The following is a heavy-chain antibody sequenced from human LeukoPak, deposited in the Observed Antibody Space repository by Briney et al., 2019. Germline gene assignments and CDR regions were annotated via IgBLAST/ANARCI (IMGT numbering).Heavy chain of an antibody. D-gene: IGHD6-13*01. CDR3: ARPRWGRAAIAAADY. V-gene: IGHV3-30-3*01. J-gene: IGHJ4*02. Sequence: GGSLRLSCAASGFTFSSYAMHWVRQVPGKGLEWVAVISYDGSNKYYADSVKGRFTISRDNSKNTLYPQMNSLRAEDTAVYYCARPRWGRAAIAAADYWGQGTLVTVSS. CDR1: GFTFSSYA. CDR2: ISYDGSNK.